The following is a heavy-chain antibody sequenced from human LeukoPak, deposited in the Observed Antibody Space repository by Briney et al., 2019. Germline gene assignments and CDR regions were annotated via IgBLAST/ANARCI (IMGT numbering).Heavy chain of an antibody. J-gene: IGHJ5*02. D-gene: IGHD2-21*02. V-gene: IGHV5-51*01. Sequence: GESLKISCKGSGYSFTSYWIGWVRQMPGKGLEWMGIIYPGDSDTRYSPSFQGQVTILADKSISTAYLQWSSLKASDTAMYYCARQAPYCGGDCYYGLNNWFDPWGQGTLVTVSS. CDR3: ARQAPYCGGDCYYGLNNWFDP. CDR1: GYSFTSYW. CDR2: IYPGDSDT.